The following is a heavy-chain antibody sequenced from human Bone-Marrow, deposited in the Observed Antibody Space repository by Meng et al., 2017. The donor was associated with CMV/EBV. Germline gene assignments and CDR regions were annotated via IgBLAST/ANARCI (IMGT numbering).Heavy chain of an antibody. V-gene: IGHV3-23*01. CDR2: ISDSGSIT. Sequence: LSCAASGFTFSNYGMSWVRQAPGKGLEWVSAISDSGSITYYAESVKGRFTISRDSSKNTLYLQMNSLRAEDTAVYYCASGYCGGPYWGQGTLVTVSS. CDR3: ASGYCGGPY. J-gene: IGHJ4*02. D-gene: IGHD2-21*01. CDR1: GFTFSNYG.